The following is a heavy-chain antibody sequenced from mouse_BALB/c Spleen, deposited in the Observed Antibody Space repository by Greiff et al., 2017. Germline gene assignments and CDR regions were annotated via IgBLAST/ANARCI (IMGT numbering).Heavy chain of an antibody. Sequence: DVKLVESGGGLVKPGGSLKLSCAASGFTFSSYAMSWVRQTPEKRLEWVASISSGGSTYYPDSVKGRFTISRDNARNILYLQMSSLRSEDTAMYYCARGGGKNAMDDWGQGTSVTVSS. J-gene: IGHJ4*01. V-gene: IGHV5-6-5*01. CDR2: ISSGGST. CDR1: GFTFSSYA. CDR3: ARGGGKNAMDD. D-gene: IGHD2-1*01.